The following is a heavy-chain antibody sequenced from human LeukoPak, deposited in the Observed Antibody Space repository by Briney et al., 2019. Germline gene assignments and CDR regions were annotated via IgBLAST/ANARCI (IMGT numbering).Heavy chain of an antibody. CDR2: INHSGST. CDR1: GGSFSGYY. Sequence: PSETLPLTCAVYGGSFSGYYWSWIRQPPGKGLEWIGEINHSGSTNYNPSLKSRVTISVDTSKNQFSLKLSSVTAADTAVYYCAIRPTAVAVDYWGQGTLVTVSS. V-gene: IGHV4-34*01. D-gene: IGHD6-19*01. J-gene: IGHJ4*02. CDR3: AIRPTAVAVDY.